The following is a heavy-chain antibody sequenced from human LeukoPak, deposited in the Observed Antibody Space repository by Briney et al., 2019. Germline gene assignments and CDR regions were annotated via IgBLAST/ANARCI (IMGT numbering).Heavy chain of an antibody. CDR2: ISYTGGST. Sequence: GGSLRLSCAASGFIFNKYWMTWVRQAPGKGLDWVSSISYTGGSTYYADSVKGRFTISRDNSKNTLFLQMSSLRADDTAVYYCAKTYSSTWSDWYFDVWGRGTLVTVSS. D-gene: IGHD6-13*01. CDR1: GFIFNKYW. J-gene: IGHJ2*01. V-gene: IGHV3-23*01. CDR3: AKTYSSTWSDWYFDV.